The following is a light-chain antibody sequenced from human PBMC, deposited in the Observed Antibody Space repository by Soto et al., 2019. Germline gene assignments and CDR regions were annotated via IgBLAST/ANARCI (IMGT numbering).Light chain of an antibody. J-gene: IGKJ5*01. CDR1: QTIISC. CDR2: RAS. CDR3: QQYNDRPPIT. Sequence: DIQMTQSPSTLSVSVGDRVTITCRSSQTIISCLAWYQQKPVKAPKLLIYRASTLKSGVPSRFSGSGSGSEFTLTISGLQSEDFAVYYCQQYNDRPPITFGQGTRLEIK. V-gene: IGKV1-5*03.